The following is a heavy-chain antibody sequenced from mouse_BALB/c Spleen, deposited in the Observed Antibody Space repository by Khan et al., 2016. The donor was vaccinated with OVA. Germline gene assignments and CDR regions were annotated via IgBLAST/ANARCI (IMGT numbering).Heavy chain of an antibody. D-gene: IGHD1-1*01. CDR2: ISYSGRT. Sequence: EVQLQESGPGLVKPSQSLSLTCTVTGYSITSDYAWNWIRQFPGNKLEWMGYISYSGRTSYNPSLKSRISITRDTSTNPFFMQLHSVTTEDTATYSCARSVTITTVVATDFDYWGQGTTLTVSS. J-gene: IGHJ2*01. V-gene: IGHV3-2*02. CDR3: ARSVTITTVVATDFDY. CDR1: GYSITSDYA.